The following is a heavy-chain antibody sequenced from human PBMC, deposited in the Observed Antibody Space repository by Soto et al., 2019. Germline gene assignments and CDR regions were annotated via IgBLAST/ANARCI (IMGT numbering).Heavy chain of an antibody. CDR2: VNIYEGTT. D-gene: IGHD5-18*01. Sequence: QVQLVQSGAEVKKPGASVKVSCKPSGYTFISYGITWVRQAPGQGLEWMGWVNIYEGTTNYAQKFQGRVTMTTDTSSSTVYLELRSLRSDDTAIYYCARERGGYSYGDYWGQGTLVIVSS. CDR1: GYTFISYG. J-gene: IGHJ4*02. V-gene: IGHV1-18*01. CDR3: ARERGGYSYGDY.